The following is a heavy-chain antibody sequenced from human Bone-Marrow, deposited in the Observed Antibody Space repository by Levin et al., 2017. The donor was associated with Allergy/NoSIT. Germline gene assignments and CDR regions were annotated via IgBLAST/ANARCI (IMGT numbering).Heavy chain of an antibody. CDR2: IYQSGSN. J-gene: IGHJ3*01. CDR3: ARELAVTTYGFDG. Sequence: SQTLSLTCTVSGYSITSGYYWGWIRQPPGKGLEWIGSIYQSGSNYYNPSLKSRVTISVDTSKNQFSLKLNSVTAADTAVYYCARELAVTTYGFDGWGQGTMVTVSS. V-gene: IGHV4-38-2*02. D-gene: IGHD4-17*01. CDR1: GYSITSGYY.